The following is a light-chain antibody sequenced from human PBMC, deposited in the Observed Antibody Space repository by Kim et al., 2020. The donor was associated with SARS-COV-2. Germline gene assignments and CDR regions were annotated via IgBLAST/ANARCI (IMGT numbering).Light chain of an antibody. Sequence: SASVGVRVTITCRASQDIRNDLGWYKQNPGRDPKRLIYGASSLQRGVPSRFSGSGSGTEFTLTSSSLQPEDFATYFCLQHNTYPITFGRGTRLEIK. CDR1: QDIRND. J-gene: IGKJ5*01. V-gene: IGKV1-17*01. CDR2: GAS. CDR3: LQHNTYPIT.